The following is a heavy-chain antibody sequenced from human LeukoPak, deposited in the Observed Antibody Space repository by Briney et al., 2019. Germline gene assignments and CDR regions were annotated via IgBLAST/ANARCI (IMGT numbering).Heavy chain of an antibody. V-gene: IGHV1-69*04. J-gene: IGHJ4*02. CDR1: GGTFSSYA. D-gene: IGHD5-18*01. Sequence: SVKVSCKASGGTFSSYAISWVRQAPGQGLGWMGRIIPIFGIANYAQKFQGRVTITADKSTSTAYMELSSLRSEDTAVYYCARAMCTAMVNGGDYWGQGTLVTVSS. CDR2: IIPIFGIA. CDR3: ARAMCTAMVNGGDY.